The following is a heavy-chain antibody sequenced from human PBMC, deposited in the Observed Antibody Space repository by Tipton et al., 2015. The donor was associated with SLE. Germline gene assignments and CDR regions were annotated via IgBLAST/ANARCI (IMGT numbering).Heavy chain of an antibody. V-gene: IGHV4-59*11. J-gene: IGHJ4*02. CDR1: GFSISSHY. D-gene: IGHD6-13*01. Sequence: GLVKPSETLSLTCAVSGFSISSHYWSWIRQPPGKALEWIGYISYSGSTYYNPSLKSRVTILVDTSKNEVSLELRSVTGADTAVYYCARSAGYSSSWAHFDYWGQGTLVTVSS. CDR2: ISYSGST. CDR3: ARSAGYSSSWAHFDY.